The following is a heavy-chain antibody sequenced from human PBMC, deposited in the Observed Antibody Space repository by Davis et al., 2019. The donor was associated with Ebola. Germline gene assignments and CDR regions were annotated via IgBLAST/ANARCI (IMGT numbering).Heavy chain of an antibody. Sequence: GEFLKISCAASGFSISTYWMSWVRQAPGKGLEWVANIKQDGSEKYYVDSVKGRFTISRDNAKNSLYLQMNSLGAEDTAVYYCVRGRVGAPNYFYYYGMDVWGQGTTVTVSS. V-gene: IGHV3-7*03. CDR3: VRGRVGAPNYFYYYGMDV. CDR1: GFSISTYW. J-gene: IGHJ6*02. CDR2: IKQDGSEK. D-gene: IGHD1-26*01.